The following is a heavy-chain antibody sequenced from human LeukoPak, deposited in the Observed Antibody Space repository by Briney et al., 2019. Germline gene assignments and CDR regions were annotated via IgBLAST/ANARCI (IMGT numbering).Heavy chain of an antibody. CDR3: AKVSIGGYGYYYYMDV. CDR2: ISSSSSYI. D-gene: IGHD1-26*01. V-gene: IGHV3-21*04. Sequence: GGSLRLSCAASGFTFSSYSMNWVRQAPGKGLEWVSSISSSSSYIYYADSVKGRFTISRDNAKNSLYLQMNSLRAEDTAVYYCAKVSIGGYGYYYYMDVWGKGTTVTVSS. CDR1: GFTFSSYS. J-gene: IGHJ6*03.